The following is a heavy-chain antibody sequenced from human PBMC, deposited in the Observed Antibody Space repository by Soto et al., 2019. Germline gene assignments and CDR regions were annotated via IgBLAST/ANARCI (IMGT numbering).Heavy chain of an antibody. J-gene: IGHJ5*02. CDR3: AKDSRNSTSCCKWFDP. V-gene: IGHV3-30*18. Sequence: GGSLRLSCAASGFTFSSYGMHWVRQAPGKGLEWVAVISYDGSNKYYADSVKGRFTISRDNSKNTLYLQMNSLRAEDTAVYYCAKDSRNSTSCCKWFDPWGQGTLVTVS. D-gene: IGHD2-2*01. CDR1: GFTFSSYG. CDR2: ISYDGSNK.